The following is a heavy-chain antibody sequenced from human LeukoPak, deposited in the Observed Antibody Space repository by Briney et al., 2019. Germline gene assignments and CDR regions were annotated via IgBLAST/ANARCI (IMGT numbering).Heavy chain of an antibody. J-gene: IGHJ6*03. D-gene: IGHD3-22*01. V-gene: IGHV1-8*03. CDR1: GYTFTGYY. CDR3: ARSPPYYYDSSPTQYYMDV. CDR2: MNPNSGNT. Sequence: ASVTVSCKASGYTFTGYYMHWVRQAPGRGLEWMGWMNPNSGNTGYAQKFQGRVTITRNTSISTAYMELSSLRSEDTAVYYCARSPPYYYDSSPTQYYMDVWGKGTTVTVSS.